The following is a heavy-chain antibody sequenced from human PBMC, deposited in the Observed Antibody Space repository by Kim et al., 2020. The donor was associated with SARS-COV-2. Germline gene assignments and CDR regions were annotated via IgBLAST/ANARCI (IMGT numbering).Heavy chain of an antibody. D-gene: IGHD4-4*01. CDR2: ISSTSDTT. V-gene: IGHV3-64*01. CDR3: ARAPDYNRFLDY. J-gene: IGHJ4*02. CDR1: GFTFSTFA. Sequence: GGSLRLSCAASGFTFSTFAMHWVRQAPGKGLEYVSAISSTSDTTHYAQSMKGRVTISRDNSKNMLYLHMDDLRGQDMGVYYCARAPDYNRFLDYWRQGTLVNVSS.